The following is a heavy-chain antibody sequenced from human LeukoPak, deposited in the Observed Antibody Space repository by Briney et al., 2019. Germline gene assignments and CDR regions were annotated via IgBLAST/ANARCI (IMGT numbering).Heavy chain of an antibody. Sequence: SETLSLTCTVSGYSISSGYYWGWIRQPPGKGLEWIGSIYHSGSTYYNPSLKSRVTISVDTSKNQFSLKLSSVTAADTAVCYCARERANRLDYWGQGTLVTVSS. D-gene: IGHD1-14*01. CDR2: IYHSGST. CDR1: GYSISSGYY. V-gene: IGHV4-38-2*02. J-gene: IGHJ4*02. CDR3: ARERANRLDY.